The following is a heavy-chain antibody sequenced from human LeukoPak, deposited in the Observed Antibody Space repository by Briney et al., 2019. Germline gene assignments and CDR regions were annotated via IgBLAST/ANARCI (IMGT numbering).Heavy chain of an antibody. CDR1: GYNFISSW. Sequence: GESLKISCKGSGYNFISSWIGWVRQMPGKGLEWMGIIWPGDSDTRYSPSFQGQVTISADKSMSTAYLQWSSLKASDTAMYYCARRYCTNGVCYLYFAFDIWGQGTTVTVSS. D-gene: IGHD2-8*01. CDR3: ARRYCTNGVCYLYFAFDI. J-gene: IGHJ3*02. V-gene: IGHV5-51*01. CDR2: IWPGDSDT.